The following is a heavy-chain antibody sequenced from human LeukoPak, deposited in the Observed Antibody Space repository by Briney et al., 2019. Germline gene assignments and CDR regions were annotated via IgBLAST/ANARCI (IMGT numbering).Heavy chain of an antibody. CDR2: IIPIFGTA. J-gene: IGHJ5*02. Sequence: SVKVSCKASGGTFSSYAISWVRQAPGQGLEWMGRIIPIFGTANYAQKFQGRVTITTDESTSTAYMELSSPRSEDTAVYYCARDYYDSSGYPPPNWFDPWGQGTLVTVSS. CDR3: ARDYYDSSGYPPPNWFDP. CDR1: GGTFSSYA. V-gene: IGHV1-69*05. D-gene: IGHD3-22*01.